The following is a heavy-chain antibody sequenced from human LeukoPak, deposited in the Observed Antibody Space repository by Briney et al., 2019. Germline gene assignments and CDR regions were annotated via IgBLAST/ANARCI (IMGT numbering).Heavy chain of an antibody. CDR1: GGSISSYY. CDR3: ARHLSGYSSSWYAI. Sequence: PSETLSLTCTVSGGSISSYYWSWIRQPPGKGLEWIGYIYYSGSTNYNPSLKSRVTISVDTSKNQFSLKLSSATAADTAVYYCARHLSGYSSSWYAIWGQGTMVTVSS. D-gene: IGHD6-13*01. CDR2: IYYSGST. V-gene: IGHV4-59*01. J-gene: IGHJ3*02.